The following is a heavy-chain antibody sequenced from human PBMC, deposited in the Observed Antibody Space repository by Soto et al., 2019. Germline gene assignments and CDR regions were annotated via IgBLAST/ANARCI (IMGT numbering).Heavy chain of an antibody. Sequence: QVQLVQSGAEVKKPGSSVKVSCKASGGTFSSYTISWVRQAPGQGLEWMGRIIPILGIANYAQKFQGRVTITADKSTSTAYMKLSSLRSEDTAVYYCARDTTYYDSSGYTDYWGQGTLVTVSS. V-gene: IGHV1-69*08. D-gene: IGHD3-22*01. CDR1: GGTFSSYT. CDR3: ARDTTYYDSSGYTDY. J-gene: IGHJ4*02. CDR2: IIPILGIA.